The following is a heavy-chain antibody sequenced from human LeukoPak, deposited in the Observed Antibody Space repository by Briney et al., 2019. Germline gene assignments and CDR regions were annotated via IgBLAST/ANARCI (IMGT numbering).Heavy chain of an antibody. V-gene: IGHV1-46*01. Sequence: ASVTVSCKASGYTFTSYYMHWVRQAPGQGLEWMGIINPSGGSTSYAQKFQGRVTMTRDMSTSTVYMELSSLRSEDTAVYYCARALPTITAIGDYWGQGTLVTVSS. CDR2: INPSGGST. D-gene: IGHD5-18*01. CDR1: GYTFTSYY. CDR3: ARALPTITAIGDY. J-gene: IGHJ4*02.